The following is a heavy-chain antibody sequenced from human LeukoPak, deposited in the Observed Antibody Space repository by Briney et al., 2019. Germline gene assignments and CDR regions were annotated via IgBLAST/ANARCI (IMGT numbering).Heavy chain of an antibody. Sequence: GGSLRLSCAASGFTFSDYSMNWVRQAPGRGLEWVSYMSSTSSSIYYAASVKGRFTISRDNAKNSLYLQMNSLRAEDTAVYYCARQRAGHAFDIWGQGTMVTVSS. J-gene: IGHJ3*02. CDR3: ARQRAGHAFDI. CDR2: MSSTSSSI. V-gene: IGHV3-48*04. CDR1: GFTFSDYS.